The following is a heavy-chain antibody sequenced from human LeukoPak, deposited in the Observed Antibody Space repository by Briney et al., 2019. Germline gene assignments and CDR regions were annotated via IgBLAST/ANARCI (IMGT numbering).Heavy chain of an antibody. CDR3: ARSAPPPYYYCGMDV. J-gene: IGHJ6*02. CDR1: GFTFSDYY. Sequence: GGSLRLSCAASGFTFSDYYMSWIRQAPGKGLEWVSYISSSGSTIYYADSVKGRFTISRDNAKNSLYLQMNSLRAEDTAVYYCARSAPPPYYYCGMDVWGQGTTVTVSS. CDR2: ISSSGSTI. V-gene: IGHV3-11*01.